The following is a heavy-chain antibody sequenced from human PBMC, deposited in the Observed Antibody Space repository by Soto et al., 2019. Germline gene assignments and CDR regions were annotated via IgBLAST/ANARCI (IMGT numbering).Heavy chain of an antibody. J-gene: IGHJ4*02. D-gene: IGHD2-15*01. CDR2: IYYSGST. CDR1: GGSISPYY. V-gene: IGHV4-59*01. CDR3: ASGGRAYCSGGSCYDLFDY. Sequence: PSETLSLTCTVSGGSISPYYWSWIRQPPGKGLEWIGYIYYSGSTNYNPSLKSRVTMSVDTSKNQFSLKLSSVTAADTAVYYCASGGRAYCSGGSCYDLFDYWGQGTLVTVSS.